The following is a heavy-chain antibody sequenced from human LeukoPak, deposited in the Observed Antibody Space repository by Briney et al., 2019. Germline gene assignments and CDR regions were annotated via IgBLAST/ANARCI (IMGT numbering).Heavy chain of an antibody. J-gene: IGHJ4*02. CDR1: DYSITTAYY. CDR2: IYHSGNT. V-gene: IGHV4-38-2*02. D-gene: IGHD3-3*01. CDR3: ARVVTSGYYMLDD. Sequence: SETLSLTCTVSDYSITTAYYWGWIRQSPGKGLEWIGSIYHSGNTYHNPSLKSRVTISVDTSRNQFSLKLRSVTAADTAVYYCARVVTSGYYMLDDWGQGTLVTVPS.